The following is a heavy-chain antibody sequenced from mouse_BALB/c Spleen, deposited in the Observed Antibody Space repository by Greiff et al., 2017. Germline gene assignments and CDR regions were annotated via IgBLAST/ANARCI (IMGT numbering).Heavy chain of an antibody. CDR2: IDPANGNT. Sequence: EVQRVESGAELVKPGASVKLSCTASGFNIKDTYMHWVKQRPEQGLEWIGRIDPANGNTKYDPKFQGKATITADTSSNTAYLQLSSLTSEDTAVYYCASGRRGYYYAMDYWGQGTSVTVSS. J-gene: IGHJ4*01. CDR1: GFNIKDTY. CDR3: ASGRRGYYYAMDY. V-gene: IGHV14-3*02. D-gene: IGHD2-12*01.